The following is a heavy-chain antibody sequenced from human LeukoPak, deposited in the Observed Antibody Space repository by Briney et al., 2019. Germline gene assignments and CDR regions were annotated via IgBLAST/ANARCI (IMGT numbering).Heavy chain of an antibody. J-gene: IGHJ4*02. CDR1: GFTFSTYA. CDR3: ARAINSAWHNIDY. Sequence: GGSLRLSCVASGFTFSTYAMHWVRQAPGKGLEWVAVISYHGSDKYYGDFVKGRFTISRDNSKNTLYLQMNSLRTEDTAVFYCARAINSAWHNIDYWGQGTLVTVSS. CDR2: ISYHGSDK. V-gene: IGHV3-30*04. D-gene: IGHD2/OR15-2a*01.